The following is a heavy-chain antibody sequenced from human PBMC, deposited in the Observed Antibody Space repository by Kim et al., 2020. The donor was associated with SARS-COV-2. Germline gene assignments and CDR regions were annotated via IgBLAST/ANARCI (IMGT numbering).Heavy chain of an antibody. CDR3: TRDKDGLGI. CDR2: DGST. Sequence: DGSTNYADSVRGRFTISRDNAKNTVYLEMNSLGGEDTAVYYCTRDKDGLGIWGQGTKVTVSS. V-gene: IGHV3-74*01. J-gene: IGHJ3*02. D-gene: IGHD4-17*01.